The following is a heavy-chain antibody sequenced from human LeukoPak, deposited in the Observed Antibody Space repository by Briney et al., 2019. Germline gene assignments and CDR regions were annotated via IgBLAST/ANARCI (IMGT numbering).Heavy chain of an antibody. CDR1: GFTFGDYA. CDR2: IRSKAYGGTT. Sequence: GGSLRLSCTASGFTFGDYAMSGVRQAPGKGLEWVGFIRSKAYGGTTEYAASVKGRFTISRDDSKSIAYLQMNSLKTEDTAVYYCTSFHYYDSSGSLDYWGQGTLVTVSS. V-gene: IGHV3-49*04. D-gene: IGHD3-22*01. J-gene: IGHJ4*02. CDR3: TSFHYYDSSGSLDY.